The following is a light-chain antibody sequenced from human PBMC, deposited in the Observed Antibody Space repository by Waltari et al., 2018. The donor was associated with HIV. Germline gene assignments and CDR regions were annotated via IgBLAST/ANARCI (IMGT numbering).Light chain of an antibody. J-gene: IGLJ3*02. CDR2: KNN. CDR1: RSNIELND. Sequence: QSVLTSLPSPSEPHGQRIIIACSGGRSNIELNDVNWFKHLPGTAPKLLIQKNNQRTSGVPDRFSASKSGTSASLAIRGRRSEDEADYYCGAWDDSLSAWVFGGGTKLSVL. V-gene: IGLV1-47*01. CDR3: GAWDDSLSAWV.